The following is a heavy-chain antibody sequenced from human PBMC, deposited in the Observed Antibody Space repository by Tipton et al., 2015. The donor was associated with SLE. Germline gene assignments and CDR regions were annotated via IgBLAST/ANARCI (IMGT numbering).Heavy chain of an antibody. D-gene: IGHD2-15*01. J-gene: IGHJ4*02. CDR2: IYYSGTT. CDR3: ARGGGGSSSCQDFDF. Sequence: TLSLTCTVSGGSIRSSNYYWGWIRQPPGKGLEWIGCIYYSGTTYYNPSLKSRVTISVDTSKNQFSLKLRSVPAAATAVYYCARGGGGSSSCQDFDFWGQGTLVTVSS. CDR1: GGSIRSSNYY. V-gene: IGHV4-39*07.